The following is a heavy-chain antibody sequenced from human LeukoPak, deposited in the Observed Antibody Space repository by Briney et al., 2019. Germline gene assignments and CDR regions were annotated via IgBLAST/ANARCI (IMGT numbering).Heavy chain of an antibody. CDR3: VRDLGVSLPFDY. CDR1: GASISSTNYY. J-gene: IGHJ4*02. CDR2: IYRTGST. V-gene: IGHV4-61*02. Sequence: PSETLSLTCTVSGASISSTNYYWSWIRQSAGKGLEWIGRIYRTGSTNYNPSLKSRVTISLDTSKNQFSLKLSAVTAADTAVYHCVRDLGVSLPFDYWGQGVLVTVSS. D-gene: IGHD2/OR15-2a*01.